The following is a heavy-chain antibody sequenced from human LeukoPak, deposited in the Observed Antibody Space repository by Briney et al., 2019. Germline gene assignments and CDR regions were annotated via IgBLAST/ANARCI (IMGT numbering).Heavy chain of an antibody. D-gene: IGHD3-22*01. CDR2: ISSSSSYI. CDR3: ARVEDSSGYYGPYFDY. Sequence: GGSLRLSCAASGFTFSSYSMNWVRQAPGKGLEWGSTISSSSSYIYYADSVKGRFTISRDNAKNSLYLQMNSLRAEDTAVYYCARVEDSSGYYGPYFDYWGQGTLVTVSP. V-gene: IGHV3-21*01. J-gene: IGHJ4*02. CDR1: GFTFSSYS.